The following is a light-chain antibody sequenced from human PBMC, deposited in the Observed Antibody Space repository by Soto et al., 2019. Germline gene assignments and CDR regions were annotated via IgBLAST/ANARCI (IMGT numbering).Light chain of an antibody. CDR1: SSDVGGYNY. J-gene: IGLJ3*02. CDR2: DVS. V-gene: IGLV2-14*01. Sequence: QSALTQPASVSGSPGQSITISCTGTSSDVGGYNYVSWYQQHPGKAPKLMIYDVSNRPSGVSNRFSGSKSGNTASLTISGLHAEDAADYYCSSYTSSSTLGVFGGGTKLTVL. CDR3: SSYTSSSTLGV.